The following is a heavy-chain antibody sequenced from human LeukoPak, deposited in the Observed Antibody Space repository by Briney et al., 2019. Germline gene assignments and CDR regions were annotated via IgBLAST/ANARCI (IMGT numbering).Heavy chain of an antibody. V-gene: IGHV1-69*05. CDR3: ARDGFRYCSGGSCYPY. J-gene: IGHJ4*02. CDR2: IIPIFGTA. D-gene: IGHD2-15*01. CDR1: GYTFTSYD. Sequence: SVKVSCKASGYTFTSYDISWVRQAPGQGLEWMGGIIPIFGTANYAQKFQGRVTITTDESTSTAYMELSSLRSEDTAVYYCARDGFRYCSGGSCYPYWGQGTLVTVSS.